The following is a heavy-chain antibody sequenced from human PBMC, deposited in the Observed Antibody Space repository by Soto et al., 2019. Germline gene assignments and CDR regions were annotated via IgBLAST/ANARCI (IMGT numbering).Heavy chain of an antibody. CDR2: VSSSSSTI. CDR1: GFTFSSYS. V-gene: IGHV3-48*02. D-gene: IGHD5-18*01. CDR3: ARAMGYSYGFEYYYGMDV. Sequence: GGSLRLSCAASGFTFSSYSMNWVRQAPGKGLEWVSYVSSSSSTIYYADSVKGRFTISRDNAKNSLYLQMNSLRDEDTAVYYCARAMGYSYGFEYYYGMDVWGQGTTVTVSS. J-gene: IGHJ6*02.